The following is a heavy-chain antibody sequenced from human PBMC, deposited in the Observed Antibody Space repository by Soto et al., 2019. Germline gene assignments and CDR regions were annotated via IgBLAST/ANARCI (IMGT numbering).Heavy chain of an antibody. V-gene: IGHV4-34*01. CDR1: GGSFSGYY. CDR2: INNSGST. Sequence: SETLSLTCAVYGGSFSGYYWSWIRQPPGKGLEWIGEINNSGSTNYNPSLKSRVTISVDTSKNQFSLKLSSVTAADTAVYYCARGRYYYDSRSAFDIWGQGTMVTVSS. D-gene: IGHD3-22*01. J-gene: IGHJ3*02. CDR3: ARGRYYYDSRSAFDI.